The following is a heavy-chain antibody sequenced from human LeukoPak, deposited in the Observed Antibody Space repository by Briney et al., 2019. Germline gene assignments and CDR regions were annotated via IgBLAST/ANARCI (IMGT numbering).Heavy chain of an antibody. V-gene: IGHV3-48*04. CDR1: GFTFSSYW. D-gene: IGHD3-16*01. CDR2: ISSSSSTI. J-gene: IGHJ3*02. Sequence: GGSLRLSCAASGFTFSSYWMSWVRQAPGKGLEWVSYISSSSSTIYYADSVKGRFTISRDNAKNSLYLQMNSLRAEDTAVYYCARGLIGSFDIWGQGTMVTVSS. CDR3: ARGLIGSFDI.